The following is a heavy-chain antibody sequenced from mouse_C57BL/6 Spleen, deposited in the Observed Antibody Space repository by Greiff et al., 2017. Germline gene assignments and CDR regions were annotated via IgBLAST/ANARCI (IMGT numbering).Heavy chain of an antibody. J-gene: IGHJ4*01. CDR1: GFTFSDYY. V-gene: IGHV5-16*01. CDR2: INYDGSST. D-gene: IGHD5-1*01. Sequence: EVMLVESEGGLVQPGRSMKLSCTASGFTFSDYYMAWVRQVPEKGLEWVANINYDGSSTYYLDSLKSRFIISRDNAKNILYLQMSSLKSEDTATYYCARGGGYLYAMDYWGQGTSVTVSS. CDR3: ARGGGYLYAMDY.